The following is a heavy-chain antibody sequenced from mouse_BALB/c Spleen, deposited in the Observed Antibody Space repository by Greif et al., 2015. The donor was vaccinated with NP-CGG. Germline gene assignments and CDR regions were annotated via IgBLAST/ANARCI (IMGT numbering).Heavy chain of an antibody. D-gene: IGHD2-14*01. Sequence: VKLVESGPGLVAPSQSLSITCTVSGFSLTSYGVHWVRQPPGKGLEWLGVIWAGGSANYNSALMSRLSISKDNSKSQVFLKMNSLQTDDTAMYYCARGNRYDGLAYWGQGTLVTVSA. CDR3: ARGNRYDGLAY. CDR2: IWAGGSA. CDR1: GFSLTSYG. V-gene: IGHV2-9*02. J-gene: IGHJ3*01.